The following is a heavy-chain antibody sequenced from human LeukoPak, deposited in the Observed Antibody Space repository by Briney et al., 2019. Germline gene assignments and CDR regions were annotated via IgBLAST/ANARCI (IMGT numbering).Heavy chain of an antibody. CDR3: TRVGYIDEGIDY. V-gene: IGHV3-7*04. J-gene: IGHJ4*02. Sequence: GGFLRLSCVASGFPFSSYWVTWVRQAPGKGLEWVANIKQDGSKKSYVDSVEGRFTISRDNAKNSLYLQMNSLRAEDTAIYYCTRVGYIDEGIDYWGQGTLVTVSS. D-gene: IGHD5-24*01. CDR1: GFPFSSYW. CDR2: IKQDGSKK.